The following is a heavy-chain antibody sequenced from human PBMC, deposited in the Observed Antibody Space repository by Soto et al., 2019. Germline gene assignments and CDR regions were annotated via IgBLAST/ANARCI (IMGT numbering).Heavy chain of an antibody. CDR1: GFTFDDYA. V-gene: IGHV3-9*01. J-gene: IGHJ4*02. CDR3: AKGLVDYCSGGSCYGVDY. Sequence: EVQLVESGGGLVQPGRSLRLSCAASGFTFDDYAMHWVRQAPGKGLEWVSGISWNSGSIGYADSVKGRFTISRDNAKNSLYLQMNSLRAEDTALYYCAKGLVDYCSGGSCYGVDYWGQGTLVTVSS. CDR2: ISWNSGSI. D-gene: IGHD2-15*01.